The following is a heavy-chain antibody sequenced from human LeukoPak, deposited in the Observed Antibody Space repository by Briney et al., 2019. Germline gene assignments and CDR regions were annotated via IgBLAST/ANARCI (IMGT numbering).Heavy chain of an antibody. J-gene: IGHJ3*02. CDR3: ARDDQDLDSHAFDI. V-gene: IGHV4-31*03. Sequence: SETLSLTCTVSGGSISSGGYYWSWIRQHPGKGLEWIGYIYYSGSTYYNPSLKSRVTISVDTSKNQFSLKLSSVTAADTAVYYCARDDQDLDSHAFDIWGQGTMVTVS. CDR2: IYYSGST. CDR1: GGSISSGGYY.